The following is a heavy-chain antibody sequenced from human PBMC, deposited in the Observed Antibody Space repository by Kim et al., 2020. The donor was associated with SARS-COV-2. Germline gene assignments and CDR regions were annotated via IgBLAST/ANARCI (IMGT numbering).Heavy chain of an antibody. J-gene: IGHJ6*02. Sequence: SVKGRTTISRDKSKNTLYLQMNSLRAEDTAVYCCARGTRRSAPYYYGMDVWGQGTTVTVSS. V-gene: IGHV3-30*07. CDR3: ARGTRRSAPYYYGMDV.